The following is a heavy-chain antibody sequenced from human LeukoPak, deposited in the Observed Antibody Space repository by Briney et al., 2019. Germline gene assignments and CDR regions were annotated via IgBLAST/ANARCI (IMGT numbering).Heavy chain of an antibody. CDR1: GFTFSSNA. CDR3: VKGSEYYDILTAFFEY. CDR2: SSGSGRST. Sequence: GGSLRLSCAASGFTFSSNAMNWVRQAPGKGLEWVSDSSGSGRSTNYADSVKGRFTISRDNSKNTLYLQMNSLRAEDTAVYYCVKGSEYYDILTAFFEYWGQGTLVTVSS. J-gene: IGHJ4*02. V-gene: IGHV3-23*01. D-gene: IGHD3-9*01.